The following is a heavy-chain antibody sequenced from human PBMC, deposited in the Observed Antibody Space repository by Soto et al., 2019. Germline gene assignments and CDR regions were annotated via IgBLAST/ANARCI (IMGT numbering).Heavy chain of an antibody. Sequence: SGPTLVNPTQTLTLTCTFSGFSLSTSGVGVGWIRQPPGKALEWLALIYRDDDKRYSPSLKSRLTITKDTSKNQVVLTMTNMDPVDTATYYCAHGTIFGVVIDFDYWGQGTLVTVSS. D-gene: IGHD3-3*01. V-gene: IGHV2-5*02. J-gene: IGHJ4*02. CDR3: AHGTIFGVVIDFDY. CDR1: GFSLSTSGVG. CDR2: IYRDDDK.